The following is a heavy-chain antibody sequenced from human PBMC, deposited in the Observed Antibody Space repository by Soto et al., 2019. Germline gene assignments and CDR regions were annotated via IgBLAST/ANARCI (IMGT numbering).Heavy chain of an antibody. D-gene: IGHD3-22*01. CDR2: ISGSGGST. J-gene: IGHJ4*02. CDR3: AKTPDYYDSSGYYQLGFDY. CDR1: GFTFSSYA. Sequence: GGSLRLSCAASGFTFSSYAMSWVRQAPGKGLEWVSAISGSGGSTYYADSVKGRFTISRGNSKNTLYLQMNSLRAEDTAVYYCAKTPDYYDSSGYYQLGFDYWGQGTLVTVSS. V-gene: IGHV3-23*01.